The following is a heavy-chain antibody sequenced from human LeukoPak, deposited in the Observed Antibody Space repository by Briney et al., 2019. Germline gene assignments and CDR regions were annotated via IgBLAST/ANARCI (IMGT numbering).Heavy chain of an antibody. CDR1: GFTFSSYA. CDR3: AKDRNVVVVAALYFDY. Sequence: PGGSLRLSCAASGFTFSSYAMSWVRQAPGKGLEWVSAISGSGGSTYYADSVKGRFTISRDNSKNTLYLLMNSLRAEDTAVYYCAKDRNVVVVAALYFDYWGQGTLVTVSS. CDR2: ISGSGGST. D-gene: IGHD2-15*01. V-gene: IGHV3-23*01. J-gene: IGHJ4*02.